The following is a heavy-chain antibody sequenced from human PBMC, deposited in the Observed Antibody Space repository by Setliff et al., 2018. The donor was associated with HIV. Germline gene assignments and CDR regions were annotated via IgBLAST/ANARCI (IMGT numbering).Heavy chain of an antibody. J-gene: IGHJ4*02. CDR2: ISATGTI. Sequence: GGSLRLSCAASGFTFSSYSMNWVRQTPGKGLEWISYISATGTIKYADSVKGRFTISRDNAKNSLYLQMNSLRAEDTAVYFCAKASEQWPSYSDSWGQGTLVTVSS. D-gene: IGHD6-19*01. V-gene: IGHV3-48*04. CDR3: AKASEQWPSYSDS. CDR1: GFTFSSYS.